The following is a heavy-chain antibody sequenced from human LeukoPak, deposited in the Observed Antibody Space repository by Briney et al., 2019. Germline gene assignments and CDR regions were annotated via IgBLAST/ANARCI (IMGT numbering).Heavy chain of an antibody. CDR2: IIPIFGTA. CDR3: ARDLVSGNSQRAYWFDP. V-gene: IGHV1-69*13. D-gene: IGHD4-23*01. Sequence: ASVKVSCKASGGTFSSYAISWVRQAPGQGLEWMGGIIPIFGTANYAQKFQGRVTITADESTSTAYMELSSVTAADTAVYYCARDLVSGNSQRAYWFDPWGQGTLVTVSS. J-gene: IGHJ5*02. CDR1: GGTFSSYA.